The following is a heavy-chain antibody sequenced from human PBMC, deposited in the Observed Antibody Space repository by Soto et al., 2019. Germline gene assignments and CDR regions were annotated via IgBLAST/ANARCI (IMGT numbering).Heavy chain of an antibody. Sequence: GGSLRLSCAASGFTFSSYGMHWVRQAPGKGLEWVAVIWYDGSNKYYADSVKGRFTISRDNSKNTLYLQMNSLRAEDTAVYYCARDGLEVVPAAMRADIVATTPYYYYYYMDVWGKGTTVTVSS. V-gene: IGHV3-33*01. CDR1: GFTFSSYG. J-gene: IGHJ6*03. CDR3: ARDGLEVVPAAMRADIVATTPYYYYYYMDV. CDR2: IWYDGSNK. D-gene: IGHD2-2*01.